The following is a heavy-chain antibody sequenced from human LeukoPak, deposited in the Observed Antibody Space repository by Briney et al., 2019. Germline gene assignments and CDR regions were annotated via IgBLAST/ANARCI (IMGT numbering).Heavy chain of an antibody. Sequence: GGSLRLSCAASGFTFSDYYVSWIRQAPGKGLEWVSYISSSGYTIYYADSVKGRFTISRDNSKNTLYLQMNSLRAEDTAVYYCAKVISDYDFWSGLDYWGQGTLVTVSS. V-gene: IGHV3-11*01. D-gene: IGHD3-3*01. CDR3: AKVISDYDFWSGLDY. J-gene: IGHJ4*02. CDR1: GFTFSDYY. CDR2: ISSSGYTI.